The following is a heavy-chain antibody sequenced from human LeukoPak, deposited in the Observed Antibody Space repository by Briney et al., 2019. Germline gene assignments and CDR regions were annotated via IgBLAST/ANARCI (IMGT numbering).Heavy chain of an antibody. V-gene: IGHV3-21*01. J-gene: IGHJ4*02. CDR2: ISGSTNNI. D-gene: IGHD5-18*01. Sequence: GGSLRLSCAASGFTFSSYSMNWVRQAPGKGLEWVSSISGSTNNINYADSVKGRFTISRDNAKNSLYLQMNSLRAEDTAVYYCARDERGYSYGHFDYWGQGTLVTVSS. CDR1: GFTFSSYS. CDR3: ARDERGYSYGHFDY.